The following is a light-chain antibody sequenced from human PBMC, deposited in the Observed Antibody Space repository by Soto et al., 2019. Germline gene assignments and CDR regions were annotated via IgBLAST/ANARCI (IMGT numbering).Light chain of an antibody. Sequence: EIVMTQSPATLSVSPGERATLSCRARQTVSSNLAWYQQKPGQAPRLLIYGASTRATGIPARFSGSGSGTEFTLTISSLQSEDFAVYYCQQYNNWLITFGGGTKVEIK. CDR3: QQYNNWLIT. J-gene: IGKJ4*01. CDR2: GAS. CDR1: QTVSSN. V-gene: IGKV3-15*01.